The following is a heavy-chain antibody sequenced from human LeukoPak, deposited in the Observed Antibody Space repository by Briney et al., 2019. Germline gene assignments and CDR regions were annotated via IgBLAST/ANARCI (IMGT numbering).Heavy chain of an antibody. Sequence: SETLSLTCTVSGGSISSDYWSWIRQPAGKGREWIGRIYTSGSTNYYSSLKSRVTMSVDTSKNQFSLKLSSVTPADKAVYYCAREVERGYSYGYTNNWFDPWGQGTLVTVSS. CDR2: IYTSGST. J-gene: IGHJ5*02. CDR3: AREVERGYSYGYTNNWFDP. V-gene: IGHV4-4*07. CDR1: GGSISSDY. D-gene: IGHD5-18*01.